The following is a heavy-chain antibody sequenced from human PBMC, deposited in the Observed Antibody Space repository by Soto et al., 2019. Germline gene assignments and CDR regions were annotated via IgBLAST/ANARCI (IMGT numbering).Heavy chain of an antibody. D-gene: IGHD6-19*01. Sequence: PSETLSLSCAVYCGSFRGYYWSWIRQPPGKGLEWIGEINHSGSTNYNPSLKSRVTISVDTSKNQFSLKLSSVTAADTAVYYCASFTSSGIAVAGTRADYWGQGTLVTVSS. J-gene: IGHJ4*02. CDR1: CGSFRGYY. CDR3: ASFTSSGIAVAGTRADY. CDR2: INHSGST. V-gene: IGHV4-34*01.